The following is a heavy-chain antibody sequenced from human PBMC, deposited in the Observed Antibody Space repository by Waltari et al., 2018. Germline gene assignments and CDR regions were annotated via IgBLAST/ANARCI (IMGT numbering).Heavy chain of an antibody. CDR1: GFTFSSYA. CDR3: ARGGSSQAFDI. CDR2: ISSSSSYI. Sequence: EVQLMESGGGLVQPGGSLRLSCAASGFTFSSYAMSWVRQAPGKGLEWVSSISSSSSYIYYADSVKGRFTISRDNAKNSLYLQMNSLRAEDTAVYYCARGGSSQAFDIWGQGTMVTVSS. J-gene: IGHJ3*02. V-gene: IGHV3-21*02. D-gene: IGHD3-16*01.